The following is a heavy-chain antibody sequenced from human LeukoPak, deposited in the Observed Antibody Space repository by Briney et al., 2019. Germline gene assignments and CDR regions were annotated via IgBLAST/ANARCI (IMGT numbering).Heavy chain of an antibody. J-gene: IGHJ6*03. D-gene: IGHD3-10*01. V-gene: IGHV4-39*07. CDR1: GGSISSSSYY. CDR2: IYYSGST. CDR3: ARDGITMVRGRYYYYYMDV. Sequence: SETLSLTCTVSGGSISSSSYYWGWIRQPPGKGLEWIGSIYYSGSTYYNPSLKSRVTISVDTSKNQFSLKLSSVTAADTAVYYCARDGITMVRGRYYYYYMDVWGKGTTVTVSS.